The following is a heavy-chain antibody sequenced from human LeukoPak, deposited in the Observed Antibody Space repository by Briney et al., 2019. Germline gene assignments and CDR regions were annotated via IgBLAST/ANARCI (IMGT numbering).Heavy chain of an antibody. CDR3: ARRRYALGSYSDAFDI. V-gene: IGHV3-13*04. CDR2: IDTAGGT. J-gene: IGHJ3*02. Sequence: GGSLRLSCAASGFTFISYDMHWVRQPTGKGLEWVSGIDTAGGTYYAGSVKGRFTISRENAKNSLSIQMNSLRAGDTAVYYCARRRYALGSYSDAFDIWGQGTMVTVSS. CDR1: GFTFISYD. D-gene: IGHD3-10*01.